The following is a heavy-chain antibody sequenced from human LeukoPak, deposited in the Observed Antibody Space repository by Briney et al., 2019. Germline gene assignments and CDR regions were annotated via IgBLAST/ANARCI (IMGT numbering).Heavy chain of an antibody. CDR1: GFTFSTYW. CDR3: ARVPDCSTSCYAFDY. V-gene: IGHV3-74*01. J-gene: IGHJ4*02. D-gene: IGHD2-2*01. Sequence: AGGSPRLSCAASGFTFSTYWMYWVRQAPGKGLVWVATINNDGSRTTYADSVKGRFVISRDNAENTLYLQMNSLRAEDTAVYYCARVPDCSTSCYAFDYWGQGTLVTVSS. CDR2: INNDGSRT.